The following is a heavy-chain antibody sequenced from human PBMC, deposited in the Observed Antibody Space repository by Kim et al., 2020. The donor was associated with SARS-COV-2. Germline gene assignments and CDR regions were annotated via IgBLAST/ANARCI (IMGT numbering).Heavy chain of an antibody. CDR2: DGSNK. D-gene: IGHD1-1*01. J-gene: IGHJ5*02. V-gene: IGHV3-30*02. CDR3: AKALLES. Sequence: DGSNKYTPHSVKSRFTISRDNSKNTLYLQMNSLRAEDTAVYYCAKALLESWGQGTLVTVSS.